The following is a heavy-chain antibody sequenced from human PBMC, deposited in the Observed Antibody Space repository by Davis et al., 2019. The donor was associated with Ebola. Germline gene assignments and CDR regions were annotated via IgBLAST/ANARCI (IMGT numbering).Heavy chain of an antibody. J-gene: IGHJ6*02. CDR2: INWNGGST. CDR3: ASGDGRGRSYDMDV. V-gene: IGHV3-20*04. CDR1: GFSFDDYG. D-gene: IGHD2-15*01. Sequence: GGSLRLSCAASGFSFDDYGMTWVRQPPGKGLEWVSGINWNGGSTGYADSVKGRFTISRDNAKNSLYLQMNSLRAEDTALYYCASGDGRGRSYDMDVWGQGTTVTVSS.